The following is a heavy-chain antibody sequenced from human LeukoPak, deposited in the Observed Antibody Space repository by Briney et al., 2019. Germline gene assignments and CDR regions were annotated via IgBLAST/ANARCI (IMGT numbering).Heavy chain of an antibody. CDR2: ISSSGSTI. J-gene: IGHJ6*03. CDR1: GFTFSSYE. V-gene: IGHV3-48*03. Sequence: GGSLRLSCAASGFTFSSYEMNWVRQAPGKGLEWVSYISSSGSTIYYADSVKGRFTISRDNAKNSLYLQMNSLRAEDTAVYYCAGTASVYRGDYYYYYMDVWGKGTTVTISS. CDR3: AGTASVYRGDYYYYYMDV. D-gene: IGHD3-3*01.